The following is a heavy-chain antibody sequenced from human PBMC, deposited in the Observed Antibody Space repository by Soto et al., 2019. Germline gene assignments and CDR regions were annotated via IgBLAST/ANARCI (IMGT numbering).Heavy chain of an antibody. V-gene: IGHV3-30*18. J-gene: IGHJ6*02. CDR1: GFTFRTSG. D-gene: IGHD6-13*01. CDR2: ISYEGSSK. CDR3: AKEIAVAGDPFYYFGLDV. Sequence: QVQLVESGGGVVQPGRSLGLSCAASGFTFRTSGMHWVRQAPGKGLEWVGFISYEGSSKYYADSVKGRFTIARDNSKNTLYLQMSSLRGEDTAVYYCAKEIAVAGDPFYYFGLDVWGQGNTVTVSS.